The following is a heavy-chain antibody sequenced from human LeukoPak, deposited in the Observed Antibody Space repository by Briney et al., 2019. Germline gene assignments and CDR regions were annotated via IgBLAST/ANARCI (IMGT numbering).Heavy chain of an antibody. J-gene: IGHJ6*03. V-gene: IGHV4-34*01. Sequence: SETLSLTCAVYGGSFSGYYWSWIRQPPGKGLEWIGEINHSGSTNYNPSLKGRVTISVDTSKNQFSLKLSSVTAADTAVYYCARGHNWNYLSRYYYYYMDVWGKGTTVTVSS. CDR1: GGSFSGYY. CDR3: ARGHNWNYLSRYYYYYMDV. CDR2: INHSGST. D-gene: IGHD1-7*01.